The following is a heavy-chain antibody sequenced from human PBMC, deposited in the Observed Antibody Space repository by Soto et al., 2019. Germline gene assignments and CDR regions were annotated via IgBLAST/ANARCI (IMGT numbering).Heavy chain of an antibody. CDR2: TSYDGTNK. CDR1: GFSFSSNT. J-gene: IGHJ5*02. V-gene: IGHV3-30*04. CDR3: VGAAMWTGKGFEA. D-gene: IGHD3-9*01. Sequence: QVQLVESGGGVVQPGRSLRLSCAASGFSFSSNTMHWVRQTPGRGLQWVAVTSYDGTNKYYADSVRGRFTISRDNSNSTLYLQMNNLSADDTAVYYCVGAAMWTGKGFEAWGQGTLLTVSS.